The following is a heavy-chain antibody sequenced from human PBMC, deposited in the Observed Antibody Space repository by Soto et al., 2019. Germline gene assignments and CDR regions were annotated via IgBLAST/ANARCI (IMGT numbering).Heavy chain of an antibody. Sequence: ASVKVSCKASGYTFTSYGISWVRQAPGQGLEWMGWISAYNGNTNYAQKLQGRVTMTTDTSTSTAYMELRSLRSDDTAVYYCARVHSGYDYRGYYFDYWGQGTLVTVSS. CDR1: GYTFTSYG. J-gene: IGHJ4*02. D-gene: IGHD5-12*01. CDR2: ISAYNGNT. CDR3: ARVHSGYDYRGYYFDY. V-gene: IGHV1-18*01.